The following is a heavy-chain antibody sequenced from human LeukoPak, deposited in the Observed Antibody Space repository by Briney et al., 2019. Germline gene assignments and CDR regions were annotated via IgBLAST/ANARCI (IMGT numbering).Heavy chain of an antibody. CDR1: GFTFSSYG. J-gene: IGHJ4*02. D-gene: IGHD6-19*01. V-gene: IGHV3-30*02. CDR2: IRYDGSNK. CDR3: AKDKASRSGWLDY. Sequence: GGSLRLSCAASGFTFSSYGMHWVRQAPGKGLEWVAFIRYDGSNKYYADSVKGRFTISRGNSKNTLYLQMNSLRAEDTAVYYCAKDKASRSGWLDYWGQGTLVTVSS.